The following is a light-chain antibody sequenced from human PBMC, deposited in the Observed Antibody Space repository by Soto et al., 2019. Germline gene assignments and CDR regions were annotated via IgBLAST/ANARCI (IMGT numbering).Light chain of an antibody. J-gene: IGKJ2*01. CDR2: AAS. CDR1: QNIASF. CDR3: QQTYYMPVT. V-gene: IGKV1-39*01. Sequence: DVQMTQSPSSLSASVGDRVTITCRSSQNIASFLNWYQQRPGTAPKLLIFAASNLENGVPSRFSGCGSATDFTLAISSLQPEDVATYFCQQTYYMPVTFGQGTKLEMK.